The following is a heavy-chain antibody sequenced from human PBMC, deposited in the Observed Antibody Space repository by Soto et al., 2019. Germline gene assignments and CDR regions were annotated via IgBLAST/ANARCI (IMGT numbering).Heavy chain of an antibody. V-gene: IGHV4-31*03. CDR2: IYYSGST. Sequence: SETLSLTCTVSGGPISSGGYYWSWIRQHPGKGLEWIGYIYYSGSTYYNPSLKSRVTISVDTSKNQFSLKLSSVTAADTAVYYGASRGYSYGFSLGMDVWGQGTTVTVSS. J-gene: IGHJ6*02. D-gene: IGHD5-18*01. CDR3: ASRGYSYGFSLGMDV. CDR1: GGPISSGGYY.